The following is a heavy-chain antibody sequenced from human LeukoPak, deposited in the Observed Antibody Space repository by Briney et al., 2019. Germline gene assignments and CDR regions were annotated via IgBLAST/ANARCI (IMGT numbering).Heavy chain of an antibody. Sequence: GGSLRLSCAASGFTFDDYGMSWVRQAPGKGLEWVSAISGSGGRTYYADSVKGRFTISRDNSKNTLNLQMNSLRADDTAVYYCAKDSGFAYSSSWYRVDAFDIWGQGTMVTVSS. CDR2: ISGSGGRT. D-gene: IGHD6-13*01. CDR1: GFTFDDYG. CDR3: AKDSGFAYSSSWYRVDAFDI. V-gene: IGHV3-23*01. J-gene: IGHJ3*02.